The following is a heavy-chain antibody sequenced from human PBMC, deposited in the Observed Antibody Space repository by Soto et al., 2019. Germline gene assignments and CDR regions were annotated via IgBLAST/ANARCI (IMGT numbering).Heavy chain of an antibody. J-gene: IGHJ6*02. V-gene: IGHV5-10-1*03. Sequence: DVQLVQSGAEVKKPGESLRISCKGSGYSFTSYWISWVRQMPGKGLEWMGRIDPSDSYTNYSPSFQGHVTISADKSISTAYLQWSSLKASDTAMYYCARQGYYDSSGYIYYYYGMDVWGQGTTVTVSS. CDR3: ARQGYYDSSGYIYYYYGMDV. CDR2: IDPSDSYT. D-gene: IGHD3-22*01. CDR1: GYSFTSYW.